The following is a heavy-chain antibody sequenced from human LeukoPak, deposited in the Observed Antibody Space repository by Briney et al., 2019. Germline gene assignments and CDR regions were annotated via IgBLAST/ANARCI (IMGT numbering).Heavy chain of an antibody. D-gene: IGHD4-17*01. J-gene: IGHJ4*02. CDR1: GGSLSSGDYY. Sequence: SETLSLTCTVSGGSLSSGDYYWSWIRQPPGKGLEWIGYIYYSGSTYYNPSLKSRVTISVDTSKNQFSLKLSSVTAADTAVYYCARGRGYGDYGSVVWGEGALVAVSS. V-gene: IGHV4-30-4*01. CDR3: ARGRGYGDYGSVV. CDR2: IYYSGST.